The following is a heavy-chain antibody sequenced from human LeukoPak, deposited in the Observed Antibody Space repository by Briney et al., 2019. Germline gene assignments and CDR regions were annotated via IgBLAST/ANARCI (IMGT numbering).Heavy chain of an antibody. D-gene: IGHD1-26*01. CDR2: INAGNGNT. V-gene: IGHV1-3*01. J-gene: IGHJ4*02. CDR1: GYTFTSYA. CDR3: ARQGGGPYSGSPFDY. Sequence: ASVKVSCKASGYTFTSYAIHWVRQAPGQRLEWMGWINAGNGNTKYSQNFQGRVAITRDTSASTAYLELSSLRSEDTAVFYCARQGGGPYSGSPFDYWGQGTLVSVSS.